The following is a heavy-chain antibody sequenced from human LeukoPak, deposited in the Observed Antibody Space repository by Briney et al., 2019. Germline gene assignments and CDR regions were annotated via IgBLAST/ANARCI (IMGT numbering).Heavy chain of an antibody. CDR1: GYTFTSYA. Sequence: ASVKVSCKASGYTFTSYAINWVRQAPGQGLEWMGWMNPNSGNTGYAQKFQGRVTITRNTSISTAYMELSSLRSEDTAVYYCARATNKGSSGYYFDYWGQGTLVTVSS. V-gene: IGHV1-8*03. D-gene: IGHD3-22*01. CDR3: ARATNKGSSGYYFDY. J-gene: IGHJ4*02. CDR2: MNPNSGNT.